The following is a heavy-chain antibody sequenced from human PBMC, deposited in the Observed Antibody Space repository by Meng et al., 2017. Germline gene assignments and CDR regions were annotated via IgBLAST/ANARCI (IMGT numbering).Heavy chain of an antibody. CDR3: ATESA. J-gene: IGHJ5*02. CDR2: IYSGGST. Sequence: VQLVESGGGLVKPGGSLRLSCAASAFTFSNYAIHWVRQAPGKGLEWVSLIYSGGSTYYSDSVKGRFTISRDNSKNTLYLQMNSLRAEDTAVYYCATESAWGQGTLVTVSS. CDR1: AFTFSNYA. V-gene: IGHV3-66*01.